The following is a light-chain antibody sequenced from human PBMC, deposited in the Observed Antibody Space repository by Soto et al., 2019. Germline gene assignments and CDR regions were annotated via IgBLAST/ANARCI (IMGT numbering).Light chain of an antibody. J-gene: IGKJ1*01. CDR2: KAS. CDR1: ENIINY. V-gene: IGKV1-5*03. Sequence: DIQMIQSPSTLSASVGDRVTITCRASENIINYLAWYQQKPGKAPKILMYKASTLESGVPSRFSGSGSGTEFNLTITSLQPDNFATYFCQQYKSYWTFGQGTKVEIK. CDR3: QQYKSYWT.